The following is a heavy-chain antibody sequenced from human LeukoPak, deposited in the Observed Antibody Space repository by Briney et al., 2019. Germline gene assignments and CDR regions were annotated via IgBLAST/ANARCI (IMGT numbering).Heavy chain of an antibody. CDR1: GFTFTSSA. CDR2: IVVGSGNT. CDR3: VRGASSIAALNPFWYFDL. J-gene: IGHJ2*01. Sequence: SVKVSCKASGFTFTSSAVQWVRQARGQRLEWIGWIVVGSGNTNYARKFQGRVTMTRDTSTNTVYMELSSLRSEDTAVFYCVRGASSIAALNPFWYFDLWGRGTLVTVSS. D-gene: IGHD6-6*01. V-gene: IGHV1-58*01.